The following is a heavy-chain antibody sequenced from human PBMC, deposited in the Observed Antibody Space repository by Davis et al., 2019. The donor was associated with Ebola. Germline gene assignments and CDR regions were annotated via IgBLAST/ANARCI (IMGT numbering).Heavy chain of an antibody. D-gene: IGHD2-2*01. CDR1: GFTFSSYS. Sequence: GESLKISCGASGFTFSSYSMNWVRQAPGKGLEWVSYISSSSSTIYYADSVKGRFTISRDNAKNSLYLQMNSLRAEDTAVYYCARDPSRWDCSSTSCHSDYWGQGTLVTVSS. J-gene: IGHJ4*02. CDR2: ISSSSSTI. CDR3: ARDPSRWDCSSTSCHSDY. V-gene: IGHV3-48*04.